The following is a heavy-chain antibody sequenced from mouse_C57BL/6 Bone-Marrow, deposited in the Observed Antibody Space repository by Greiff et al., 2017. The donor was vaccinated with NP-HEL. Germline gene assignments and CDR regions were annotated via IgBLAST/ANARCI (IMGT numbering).Heavy chain of an antibody. J-gene: IGHJ2*01. CDR2: NDPNSGGT. D-gene: IGHD1-1*01. Sequence: QVQLQQPGAELVKPGASVKLSCKASGYTFTNYWMHWVKPRPGRGLEWVGRNDPNSGGTKYKEKFKSKATLTVDKPSSPAYMQLSSLTSEDSAVYDYASYYYGSGYFDYWGQGTALTVTS. CDR3: ASYYYGSGYFDY. V-gene: IGHV1-72*01. CDR1: GYTFTNYW.